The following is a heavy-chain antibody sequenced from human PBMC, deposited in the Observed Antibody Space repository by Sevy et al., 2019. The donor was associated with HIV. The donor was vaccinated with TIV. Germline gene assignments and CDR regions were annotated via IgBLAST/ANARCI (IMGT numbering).Heavy chain of an antibody. V-gene: IGHV3-15*01. CDR2: IKSKTDGGTT. D-gene: IGHD6-19*01. J-gene: IGHJ2*01. CDR3: TTDLQQWLADWYFDL. Sequence: GGSLRLSCAASGFTFSNAWMSWVRQAPGKGLEWVGRIKSKTDGGTTDYAAPVKGRFTISREDSKNTLYLQMNSLKTEDTAVYYCTTDLQQWLADWYFDLWGRGTLVTVSS. CDR1: GFTFSNAW.